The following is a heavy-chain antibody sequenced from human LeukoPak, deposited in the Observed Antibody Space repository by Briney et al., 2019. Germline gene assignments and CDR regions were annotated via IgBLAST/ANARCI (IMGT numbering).Heavy chain of an antibody. Sequence: SETLSLTCAVYGGSFSGYYWSWIRQPPGKGLEWIGEINHSGSTNYNPSLKSRVTISVDTSKNQFSLKLSSVTAADTAVYYCARRPAKLRYFDWLPASDYFDYWGQGTLVTVSS. CDR1: GGSFSGYY. V-gene: IGHV4-34*01. J-gene: IGHJ4*02. CDR3: ARRPAKLRYFDWLPASDYFDY. CDR2: INHSGST. D-gene: IGHD3-9*01.